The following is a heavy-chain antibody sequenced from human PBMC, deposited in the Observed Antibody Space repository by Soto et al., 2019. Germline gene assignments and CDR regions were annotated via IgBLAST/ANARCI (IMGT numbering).Heavy chain of an antibody. Sequence: EASVKVSCKVSGYTLTELSMHWVRQAPGKGLEWMGGFDPEDGETIYAQKFQGRVTMTEDTSTDTAYMELSSLRSEDTAVYYCATGGIAAAGTVYWGQGTLVTVSS. D-gene: IGHD6-13*01. J-gene: IGHJ4*02. CDR3: ATGGIAAAGTVY. V-gene: IGHV1-24*01. CDR1: GYTLTELS. CDR2: FDPEDGET.